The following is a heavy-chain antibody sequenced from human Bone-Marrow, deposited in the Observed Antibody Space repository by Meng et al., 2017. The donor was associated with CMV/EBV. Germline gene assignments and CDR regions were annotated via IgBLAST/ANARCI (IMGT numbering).Heavy chain of an antibody. CDR2: INWNGGST. CDR1: GFTFSNAW. J-gene: IGHJ2*01. D-gene: IGHD3-3*01. V-gene: IGHV3-20*04. Sequence: GESLKISCAASGFTFSNAWMSWVRQAPGKGLEWVSGINWNGGSTSFADSVKGRFTISRDNTKKSLYLQMNSLRAEDTALYYCARDPTPRFDFWSGYSPSYFDLWGRGTLVTVSS. CDR3: ARDPTPRFDFWSGYSPSYFDL.